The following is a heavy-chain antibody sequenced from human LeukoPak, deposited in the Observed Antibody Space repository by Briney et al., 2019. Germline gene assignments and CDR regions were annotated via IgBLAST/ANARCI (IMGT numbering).Heavy chain of an antibody. D-gene: IGHD5-18*01. CDR2: INPNSGGT. J-gene: IGHJ4*02. V-gene: IGHV1-2*06. CDR1: GYTFTGYY. Sequence: ASVKVSCKASGYTFTGYYMHWVRQAPGQGLEWMGRINPNSGGTNYAQKFQGRVTMTEDTSTDTAYMELSSLRSEDTAVYYCATGYGFYWGQGTLVTVSS. CDR3: ATGYGFY.